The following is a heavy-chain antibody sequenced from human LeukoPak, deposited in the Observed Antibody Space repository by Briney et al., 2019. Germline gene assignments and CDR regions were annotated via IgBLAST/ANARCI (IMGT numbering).Heavy chain of an antibody. CDR2: IRSIGSTI. J-gene: IGHJ6*02. D-gene: IGHD2-15*01. CDR1: GFTFSDYY. CDR3: ASRARSGYYYYYGMDV. V-gene: IGHV3-11*01. Sequence: GGSLRLSCAASGFTFSDYYMSWIRQAPGKGLERVSYIRSIGSTIYYADSVKGRFTISRDNAKNSLYLQMNSLRAEDTAVYYCASRARSGYYYYYGMDVWGQGTTVTVSS.